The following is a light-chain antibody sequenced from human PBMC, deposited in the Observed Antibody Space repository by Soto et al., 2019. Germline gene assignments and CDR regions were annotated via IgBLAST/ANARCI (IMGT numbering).Light chain of an antibody. V-gene: IGKV1-39*01. J-gene: IGKJ2*01. CDR2: AAS. Sequence: DIQMTQSPSSLSAFVGDRVTITCRASLTISSYLNWYQQKSGKAPKLLISAASSLESGVPPRFSGSGSGTEFTLTISSLRPDDFATYYCQHYDTFPYTFGQGTKVDIK. CDR1: LTISSY. CDR3: QHYDTFPYT.